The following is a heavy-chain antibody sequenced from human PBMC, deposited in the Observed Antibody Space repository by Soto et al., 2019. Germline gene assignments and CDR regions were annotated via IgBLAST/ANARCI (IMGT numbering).Heavy chain of an antibody. CDR1: GGSISSYY. D-gene: IGHD3-16*01. V-gene: IGHV4-59*01. CDR3: ATYTNAEYFQH. CDR2: IYYSRST. J-gene: IGHJ1*01. Sequence: QVQLQESGPGLVKPSETLSLTCTVSGGSISSYYWSWIRQPPGKGLEWIGYIYYSRSTNYNPSLKSRVTLTVDTSKAEYSLKLSSVTAADMAVYYCATYTNAEYFQHWGQGTLVTVSS.